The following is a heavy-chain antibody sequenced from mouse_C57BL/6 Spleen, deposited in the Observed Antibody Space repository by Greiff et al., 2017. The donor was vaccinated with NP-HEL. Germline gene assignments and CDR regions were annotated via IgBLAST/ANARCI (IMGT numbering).Heavy chain of an antibody. J-gene: IGHJ4*01. CDR2: VWSGGST. Sequence: QVHVKQSGPGLVQPSQSLSITCTVSGFSLTSYGVHWVRKSPGKGLEWLGVVWSGGSTDYNAALIPRRSISKDNTKSQVFFKMNSLQADDAAIYYCARSYSNLYAFEYWGQGTSVTVSS. D-gene: IGHD2-5*01. CDR1: GFSLTSYG. CDR3: ARSYSNLYAFEY. V-gene: IGHV2-2*01.